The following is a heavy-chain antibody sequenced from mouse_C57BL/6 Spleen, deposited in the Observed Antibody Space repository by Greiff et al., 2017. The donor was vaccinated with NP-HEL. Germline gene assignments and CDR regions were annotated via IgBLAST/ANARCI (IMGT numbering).Heavy chain of an antibody. Sequence: EVQLQQSGAELVKPGASVKLSCTASGFNIKDYYMHWVKQRTEQGLEWIGRIDPEDGETKYAPKLQGKATITADTTSNPAYLQLSSLTSEDTAVYYCASGGNYPKIFDYWGQGTTLTVSS. CDR1: GFNIKDYY. CDR2: IDPEDGET. V-gene: IGHV14-2*01. CDR3: ASGGNYPKIFDY. J-gene: IGHJ2*01. D-gene: IGHD2-1*01.